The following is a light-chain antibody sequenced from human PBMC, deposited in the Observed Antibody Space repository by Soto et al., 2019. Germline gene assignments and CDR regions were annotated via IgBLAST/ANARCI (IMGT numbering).Light chain of an antibody. CDR2: GAS. Sequence: EIVMNQSPATLSVSPGERATLSCRASQSVSSNLAWYQQKPGQAPRLLIYGASTRATGIPARFSGSGSGTEFTLTISSLQSEDFAVYYCQQYNNWPETFGQGTKV. J-gene: IGKJ1*01. CDR1: QSVSSN. CDR3: QQYNNWPET. V-gene: IGKV3-15*01.